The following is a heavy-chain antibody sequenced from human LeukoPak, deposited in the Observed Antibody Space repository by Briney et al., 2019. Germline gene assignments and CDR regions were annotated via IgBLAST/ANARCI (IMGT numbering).Heavy chain of an antibody. CDR3: AREAYDVLTSDWFDP. D-gene: IGHD3-9*01. CDR2: IYTSGST. Sequence: PSQTLSLTCTVSGASISSGEYYWSWIRQPAGKGLEWIGRIYTSGSTNYNPSLKSRVTISVGTSKNQFSLKLSSVTAADTAMYYCAREAYDVLTSDWFDPWGQGTLVTVSS. CDR1: GASISSGEYY. J-gene: IGHJ5*02. V-gene: IGHV4-61*02.